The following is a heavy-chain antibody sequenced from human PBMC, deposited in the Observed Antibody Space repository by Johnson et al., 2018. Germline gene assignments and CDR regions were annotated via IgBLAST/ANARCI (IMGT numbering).Heavy chain of an antibody. CDR3: ARPPRYYYYMDV. CDR2: IKQDGSEK. V-gene: IGHV3-7*01. J-gene: IGHJ6*03. CDR1: GFTFSNYW. Sequence: VQLVESGGGLVQPGGSLRLSCAASGFTFSNYWMTWVRQAPGKGLEWVANIKQDGSEKYYVDSVKGRFTISRDKAKNSLYLQMNSLRAEDTAVYYCARPPRYYYYMDVGGNGTTVTVSS.